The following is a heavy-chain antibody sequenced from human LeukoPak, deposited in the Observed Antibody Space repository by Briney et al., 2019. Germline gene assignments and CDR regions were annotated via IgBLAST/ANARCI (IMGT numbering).Heavy chain of an antibody. J-gene: IGHJ3*02. D-gene: IGHD3-16*01. CDR3: AKITDPQFDI. V-gene: IGHV3-30*02. CDR1: GFTFSNYG. CDR2: IQYDASNK. Sequence: GGSLRLSCAASGFTFSNYGMHWARQAPGKGLEWVAFIQYDASNKYYSDSVKGRFTISRDNSKNTLYLQMNSLRPEDTAVYYCAKITDPQFDIWGQGTMLTVSS.